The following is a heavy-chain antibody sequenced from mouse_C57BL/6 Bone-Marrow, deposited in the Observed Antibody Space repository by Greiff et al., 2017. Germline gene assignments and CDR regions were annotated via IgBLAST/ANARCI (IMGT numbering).Heavy chain of an antibody. CDR3: ARHGGRSPIYYYGSPHFDY. CDR2: FYPGSGSI. J-gene: IGHJ2*01. D-gene: IGHD1-1*01. V-gene: IGHV1-62-2*01. CDR1: GYTFTEYT. Sequence: QVQLQQSGAELVKPGASVKLSCKASGYTFTEYTIHWVKQRSGQGLEWIGWFYPGSGSIKYNEKFKDKATLTADKSSSTVYMELSRLTSEDSAVYFCARHGGRSPIYYYGSPHFDYWGQGTTLTVSS.